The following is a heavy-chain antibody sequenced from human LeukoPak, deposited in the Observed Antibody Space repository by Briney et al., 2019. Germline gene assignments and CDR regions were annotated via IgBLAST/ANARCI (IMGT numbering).Heavy chain of an antibody. CDR1: GFTFSSYS. J-gene: IGHJ6*03. D-gene: IGHD3-16*01. CDR3: AKQVLRSYYYYMDV. V-gene: IGHV3-48*01. Sequence: GGSLRLSCAASGFTFSSYSMNWVRQAPGKGLEWVSYISSSSSTIYYADSVKGRFTISRDNSKNTLYLQMNSLRAEDTAVYYCAKQVLRSYYYYMDVWGKGTTVTVSS. CDR2: ISSSSSTI.